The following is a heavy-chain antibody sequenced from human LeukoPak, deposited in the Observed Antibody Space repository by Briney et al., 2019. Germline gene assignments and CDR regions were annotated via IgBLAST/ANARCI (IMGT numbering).Heavy chain of an antibody. CDR1: GFTFSSHG. CDR3: ARMLTASLDY. CDR2: IWYDGSKR. Sequence: GGSLRLSCAASGFTFSSHGMHWVRQAPGKGLEWVAVIWYDGSKRYYADSVKGRFIISRDNSKNTLDLQMNRLRAEDTAVYFCARMLTASLDYWGQGTLVTVSS. D-gene: IGHD2-21*02. V-gene: IGHV3-33*01. J-gene: IGHJ4*02.